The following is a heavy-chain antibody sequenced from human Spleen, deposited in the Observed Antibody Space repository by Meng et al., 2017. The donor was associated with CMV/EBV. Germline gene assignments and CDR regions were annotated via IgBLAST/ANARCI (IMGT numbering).Heavy chain of an antibody. V-gene: IGHV4-34*01. CDR2: INHSGRT. J-gene: IGHJ4*02. CDR3: ATQTGYCSSTSCQDY. D-gene: IGHD2-2*01. Sequence: VYGGACSGYYWSWIRQPPGKGLEWIGGINHSGRTNYNPSLKSRVTISVDTSKNQFSLKLSSVTAADTAVYYCATQTGYCSSTSCQDYWGQGTLVTVSS. CDR1: GGACSGYY.